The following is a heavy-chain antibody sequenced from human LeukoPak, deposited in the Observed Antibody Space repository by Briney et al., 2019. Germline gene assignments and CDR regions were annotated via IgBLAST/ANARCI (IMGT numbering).Heavy chain of an antibody. J-gene: IGHJ5*02. V-gene: IGHV4-38-2*02. CDR1: GYSISSGYY. CDR3: ARDHPHYDDPPLQIDP. D-gene: IGHD4-17*01. Sequence: SETLSLTCAVSGYSISSGYYWGWIRQPPGKGLEWIGSIYHSGSTYYNPSLKSRVTISVDTSKNQFSLKLSSVTAADTAVYYCARDHPHYDDPPLQIDPWGQGTLVTVSS. CDR2: IYHSGST.